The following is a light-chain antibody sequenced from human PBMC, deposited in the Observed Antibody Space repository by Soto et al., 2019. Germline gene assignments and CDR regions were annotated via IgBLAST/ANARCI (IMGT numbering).Light chain of an antibody. CDR2: DAS. V-gene: IGKV3-11*01. J-gene: IGKJ5*01. CDR1: QSVSSY. Sequence: TALTQSPANLSLSPGQRATLFSRASQSVSSYLAWYQQKPGQAPRLLIYDASNRATGIPARFSGSGSGTDFTLTISSLEPEDFAVYYCHQRSSWPITFGQGTRLEIK. CDR3: HQRSSWPIT.